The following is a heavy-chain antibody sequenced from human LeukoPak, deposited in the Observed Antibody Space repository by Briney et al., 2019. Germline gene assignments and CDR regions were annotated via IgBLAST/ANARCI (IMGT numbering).Heavy chain of an antibody. V-gene: IGHV3-7*03. D-gene: IGHD6-13*01. CDR2: INEDGSKK. Sequence: GGSLRLSCAAAGFDFSSHSMNWVRQAPGKGLEWVANINEDGSKKYYADSVKGRLTISRDNAEKSLYLQMDSLRGEDTAVYYCARGQQQLVSGGYYFDYWGQGTLVTVSS. J-gene: IGHJ4*02. CDR3: ARGQQQLVSGGYYFDY. CDR1: GFDFSSHS.